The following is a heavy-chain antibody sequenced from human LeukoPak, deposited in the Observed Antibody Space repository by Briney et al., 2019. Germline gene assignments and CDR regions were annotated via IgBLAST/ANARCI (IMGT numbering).Heavy chain of an antibody. CDR3: ARSDXXXSXHPDTFDY. Sequence: SETLSLTCAVYSGSFSGYYWSWIRQPPGKGLEWIGEINHSGSTNYNPSLKSRVTISVDTSKNQFSLKLSSVTAADTAVYYCARSDXXXSXHPDTFDYWGQGTLVT. CDR1: SGSFSGYY. CDR2: INHSGST. V-gene: IGHV4-34*01. J-gene: IGHJ4*02.